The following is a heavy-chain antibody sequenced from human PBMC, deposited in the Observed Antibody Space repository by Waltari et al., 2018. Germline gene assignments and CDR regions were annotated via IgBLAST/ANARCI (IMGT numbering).Heavy chain of an antibody. CDR2: IYHSGGP. Sequence: QVQLQESGPGLVKPSGTLSLTCAVSGGSISSSNWWSWVRQPPGKGLEWIGEIYHSGGPNYNPSLKSRVTISVDKSKNQFSLKLSSVTAADTAVYYCARRQPRGLLWFGEGDYWGQGTLVTVSS. J-gene: IGHJ4*02. V-gene: IGHV4-4*02. CDR3: ARRQPRGLLWFGEGDY. D-gene: IGHD3-10*01. CDR1: GGSISSSNW.